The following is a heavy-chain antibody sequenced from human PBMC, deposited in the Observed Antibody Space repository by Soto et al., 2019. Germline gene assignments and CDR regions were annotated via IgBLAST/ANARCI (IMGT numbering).Heavy chain of an antibody. V-gene: IGHV4-59*01. J-gene: IGHJ6*02. D-gene: IGHD6-19*01. Sequence: SETLSLTCTVSGDSISSYTWSWIRQPPGKGLERIGNIHYNGNTKYSPTHKSRVTMSVDTSKNHFSLKLSSVPAADTAVYSCARGIEGWYQGRYYSGMDVWGQGTTVPVSS. CDR3: ARGIEGWYQGRYYSGMDV. CDR1: GDSISSYT. CDR2: IHYNGNT.